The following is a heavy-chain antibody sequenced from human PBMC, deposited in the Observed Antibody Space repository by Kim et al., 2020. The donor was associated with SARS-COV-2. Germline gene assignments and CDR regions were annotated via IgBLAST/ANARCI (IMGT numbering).Heavy chain of an antibody. Sequence: SETLSLTCSVSGGSISSYFWSWIRQSPGEGLEWIGYIGSPNYNPSLESRVTISIDTSTNQFSLKLSSVTAADTAVYFCARVSTTETYNWLDPWGQGIQVTVSP. D-gene: IGHD4-17*01. CDR2: IGSP. CDR1: GGSISSYF. J-gene: IGHJ5*02. V-gene: IGHV4-59*13. CDR3: ARVSTTETYNWLDP.